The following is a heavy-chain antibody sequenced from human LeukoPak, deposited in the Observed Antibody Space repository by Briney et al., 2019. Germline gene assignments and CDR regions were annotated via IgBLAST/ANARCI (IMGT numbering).Heavy chain of an antibody. CDR1: GFTVSSNY. CDR3: ARRGYYYGFFDY. J-gene: IGHJ4*02. Sequence: GGSLRLSCAASGFTVSSNYMSWVRQAPGKGLEWASVIYSGGSTYYADSVKGRFTISRDNSKNTLYLQMNSLRAEDTAVYYCARRGYYYGFFDYWGQGTLVTVSS. CDR2: IYSGGST. D-gene: IGHD3-22*01. V-gene: IGHV3-53*01.